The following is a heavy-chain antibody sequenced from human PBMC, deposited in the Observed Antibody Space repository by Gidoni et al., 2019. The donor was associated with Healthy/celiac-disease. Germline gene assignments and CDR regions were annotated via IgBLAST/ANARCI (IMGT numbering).Heavy chain of an antibody. V-gene: IGHV4-38-2*02. J-gene: IGHJ3*02. D-gene: IGHD3-22*01. CDR1: GYSLSSGYY. Sequence: QVQLQESGPGLVKPSETLSLTCAVSGYSLSSGYYWGWIRQPPGKGLEWIGSIYHSGSTYYNPSLKSRVTISVDTSKNQFSLKLSSVTAADTAVYYCARDPHSSGYYYSDAFDIWGQGTMVTVSS. CDR3: ARDPHSSGYYYSDAFDI. CDR2: IYHSGST.